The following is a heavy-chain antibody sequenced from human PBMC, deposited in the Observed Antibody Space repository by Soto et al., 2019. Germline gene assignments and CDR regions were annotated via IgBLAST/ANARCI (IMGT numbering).Heavy chain of an antibody. D-gene: IGHD5-12*01. CDR1: GGTFSSYA. Sequence: QVQLVQSGAEVKKPGSSVKVSCKASGGTFSSYAISWVRQAPGQGLEWMGGIIPIFGTANYAQKFQGRVTIPADEATSTAYMGLRSLRSEDTAMYYCARGTLSRYGYNVDYFDYWGQGTLVTVSS. V-gene: IGHV1-69*12. CDR3: ARGTLSRYGYNVDYFDY. J-gene: IGHJ4*02. CDR2: IIPIFGTA.